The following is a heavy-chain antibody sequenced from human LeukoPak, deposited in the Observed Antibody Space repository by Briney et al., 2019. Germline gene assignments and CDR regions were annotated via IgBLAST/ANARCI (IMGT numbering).Heavy chain of an antibody. CDR2: MNPNSGNT. CDR1: GYTFTSYD. J-gene: IGHJ5*02. D-gene: IGHD3-10*01. V-gene: IGHV1-8*01. CDR3: ARENGSGSFRNWFDP. Sequence: ASVKVSCKASGYTFTSYDINWVRQATGQGLEWMGWMNPNSGNTGYAQKVQGRVTMTRDTSISTAYMELSRLRADDTAVYYCARENGSGSFRNWFDPWGQGTLVTVSS.